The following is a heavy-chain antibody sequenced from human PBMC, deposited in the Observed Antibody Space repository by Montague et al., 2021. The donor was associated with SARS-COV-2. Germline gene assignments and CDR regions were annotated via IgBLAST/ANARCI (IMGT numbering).Heavy chain of an antibody. CDR2: SYHSGTT. CDR3: ARAPYYGPGTPYQFDY. J-gene: IGHJ4*02. CDR1: GYSINSNYY. V-gene: IGHV4-38-2*02. Sequence: SETLSLTCTVSGYSINSNYYWGWIRQPPGKGLEWIGCSYHSGTTHYHPSLKSRVTISLDTSNNHFSLKVTSVTAADTAVYYCARAPYYGPGTPYQFDYWGRGTLVTVSS. D-gene: IGHD3-10*01.